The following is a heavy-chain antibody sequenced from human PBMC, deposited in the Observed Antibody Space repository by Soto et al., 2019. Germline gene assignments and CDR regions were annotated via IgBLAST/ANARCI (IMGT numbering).Heavy chain of an antibody. CDR2: IFTSGNT. V-gene: IGHV4-4*07. CDR1: GGSMNDYY. Sequence: PSETLSLTCTASGGSMNDYYWSWIRQPAGKGLEWIGRIFTSGNTNYNPSLRSRLTMSVDTSTNQVSLRLTSVTAADTAVYYCASGRLVSRYYGLDVWGQGTTVTVSS. CDR3: ASGRLVSRYYGLDV. D-gene: IGHD6-6*01. J-gene: IGHJ6*02.